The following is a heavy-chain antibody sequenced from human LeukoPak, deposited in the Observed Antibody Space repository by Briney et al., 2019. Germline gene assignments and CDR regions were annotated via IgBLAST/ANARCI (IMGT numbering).Heavy chain of an antibody. D-gene: IGHD2-21*02. V-gene: IGHV4-59*12. CDR1: GGSISNYY. J-gene: IGHJ4*02. CDR3: ARGHCFGGDCYFEY. Sequence: PSETLSLTCTVSGGSISNYYWNWIRQPPGKGLEWIGYITGSIHYSGSTSYNPSLKSRVTISVDTSKNQFSLKLSSVTAADTAVHYCARGHCFGGDCYFEYWGPGTLVTVSS. CDR2: ITGSIHYSGST.